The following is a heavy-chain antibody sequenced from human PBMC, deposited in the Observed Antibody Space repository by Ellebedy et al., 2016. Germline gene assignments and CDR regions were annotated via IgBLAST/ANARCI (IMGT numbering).Heavy chain of an antibody. CDR3: AREISVPGSGFDP. Sequence: ASVKVSCXASGYTFIGSYIHWLRQAPGQGLEWMGWINSHSGGTQYAQKFHDRITMTRDTSISTVYMELRRLRSDDTAVYYCAREISVPGSGFDPWGQGTLVTVSS. V-gene: IGHV1-2*02. J-gene: IGHJ5*02. CDR2: INSHSGGT. CDR1: GYTFIGSY. D-gene: IGHD6-19*01.